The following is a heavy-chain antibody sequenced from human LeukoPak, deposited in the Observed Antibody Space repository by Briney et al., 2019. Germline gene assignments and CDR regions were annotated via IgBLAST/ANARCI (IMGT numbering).Heavy chain of an antibody. J-gene: IGHJ4*02. V-gene: IGHV3-64*01. Sequence: GGSLRLSCAASGFTFSSYAMHWVRQAPGKGLEYVSAISSNGGSTYYANSVKGRFPISRDNSKNTLYLQMGSLRAEDMAVYYCARDSGMIVVAPLDYWGQGTLVTVSS. CDR1: GFTFSSYA. CDR2: ISSNGGST. CDR3: ARDSGMIVVAPLDY. D-gene: IGHD3-22*01.